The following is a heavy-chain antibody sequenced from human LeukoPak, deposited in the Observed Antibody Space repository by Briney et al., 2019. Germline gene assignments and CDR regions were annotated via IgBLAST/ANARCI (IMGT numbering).Heavy chain of an antibody. Sequence: PSETLSLTCTVSGGSINGYFWSWIRQSPGKGLEWIGYIYYSGSTNYNPSLKSRVTISVDTSKNQFSLKLSSVTAADTAVYYCARVNPERTGDSSGYVGYWGQGTLVTVSS. CDR2: IYYSGST. CDR3: ARVNPERTGDSSGYVGY. V-gene: IGHV4-59*12. D-gene: IGHD3-22*01. J-gene: IGHJ4*02. CDR1: GGSINGYF.